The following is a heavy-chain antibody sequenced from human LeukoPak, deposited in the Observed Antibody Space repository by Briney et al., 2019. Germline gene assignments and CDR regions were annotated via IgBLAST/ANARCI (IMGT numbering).Heavy chain of an antibody. D-gene: IGHD6-13*01. Sequence: GSLRLSCAASGFTFKNAWMSWVRQAPGKGLEWIGEIHHSGSTNYNPSLKSRVTISVDKSKNQFSLKLTSVTAADTAVYYCARVTTIAAAGNSFDFWGQGTLVTVSS. CDR1: GFTFKNAW. J-gene: IGHJ4*02. V-gene: IGHV4-4*02. CDR2: IHHSGST. CDR3: ARVTTIAAAGNSFDF.